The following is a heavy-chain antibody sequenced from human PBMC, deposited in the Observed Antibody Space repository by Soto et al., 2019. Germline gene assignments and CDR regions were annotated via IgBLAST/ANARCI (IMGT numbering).Heavy chain of an antibody. V-gene: IGHV1-69*08. Sequence: QVQLVQSGAEVKKPGSSVNVSCKASGGTFSSYTISWVRQAPGQGLEWVGRIIPLLRIANYAQKFQGRVTITADRSSGKAYMDLSSLRSDDTAVYYCAREPPALKGDAYEVWGQGTMVIVSS. CDR3: AREPPALKGDAYEV. CDR2: IIPLLRIA. J-gene: IGHJ3*01. CDR1: GGTFSSYT.